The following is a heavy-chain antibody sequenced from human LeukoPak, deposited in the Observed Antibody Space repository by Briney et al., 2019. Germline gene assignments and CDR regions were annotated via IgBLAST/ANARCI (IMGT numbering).Heavy chain of an antibody. J-gene: IGHJ1*01. V-gene: IGHV4-4*07. CDR3: ASVDTAMVIPGYFQH. CDR2: IYTSGST. Sequence: MTSETLSLTCTVSGDSIGSYYWSWIRQPAGKGLEWIGRIYTSGSTNYNPSLKSRVTMSVDTSKNQFSLKLSSVTAADTAVYYCASVDTAMVIPGYFQHWGQGTLVTVSS. CDR1: GDSIGSYY. D-gene: IGHD5-18*01.